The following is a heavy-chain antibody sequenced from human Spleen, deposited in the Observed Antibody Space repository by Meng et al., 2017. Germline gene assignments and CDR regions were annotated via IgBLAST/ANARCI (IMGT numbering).Heavy chain of an antibody. CDR3: ARVYSGSYSGTDY. V-gene: IGHV3-20*04. Sequence: GESLKISCAASGFTFDDYGMSWVRQAPGKGLEWVSGINWNGGTTAYADSVKGRFTISRDNAGNFLYLQMNSLRAEDTAVYYCARVYSGSYSGTDYWGQGTLVTVSS. CDR2: INWNGGTT. J-gene: IGHJ4*02. CDR1: GFTFDDYG. D-gene: IGHD1-26*01.